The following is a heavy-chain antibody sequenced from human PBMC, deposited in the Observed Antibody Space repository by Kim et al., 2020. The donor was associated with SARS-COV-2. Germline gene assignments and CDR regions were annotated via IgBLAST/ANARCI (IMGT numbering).Heavy chain of an antibody. D-gene: IGHD2-8*01. V-gene: IGHV4-59*13. CDR3: ARGAGWWDV. CDR2: IQYTGNT. J-gene: IGHJ6*02. CDR1: GGYINNYY. Sequence: SETLSLTCTVSGGYINNYYWSWIRQPPGKGLEWVGFIQYTGNTRYNPSLKSRVTISLDTSKNHFSLSLTSVTAADTAVYYCARGAGWWDVWGHGTTVTVSS.